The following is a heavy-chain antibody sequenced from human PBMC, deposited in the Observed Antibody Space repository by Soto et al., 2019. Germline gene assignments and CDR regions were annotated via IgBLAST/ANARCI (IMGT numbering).Heavy chain of an antibody. CDR3: ARPEDYGDYGGDYYYYGMDV. D-gene: IGHD4-17*01. V-gene: IGHV3-48*02. CDR2: ISSSSSTI. Sequence: PGGSLRLSCAASGFTFSSYSMNWVRQAPGKGLEWVSYISSSSSTIYYADSVKGRFTISRDNAKNSLYLQMNSLRDEDTAVYYCARPEDYGDYGGDYYYYGMDVWGQGTTVTVSS. CDR1: GFTFSSYS. J-gene: IGHJ6*02.